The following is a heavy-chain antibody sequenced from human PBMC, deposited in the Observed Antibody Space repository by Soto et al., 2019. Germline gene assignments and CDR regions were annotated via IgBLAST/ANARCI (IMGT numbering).Heavy chain of an antibody. CDR3: AKAGYSFFFDY. Sequence: EVQLLESGGGLVQSGGSLRLSCTASGFSFSSYVMSWVRQAPGKGLEWVSEISADDGSTYYADSVKGRFNISRDNSKSTVDLQMNSLRADDTAVYYCAKAGYSFFFDYWGQGTLVTVSS. CDR1: GFSFSSYV. J-gene: IGHJ4*02. D-gene: IGHD5-18*01. V-gene: IGHV3-23*01. CDR2: ISADDGST.